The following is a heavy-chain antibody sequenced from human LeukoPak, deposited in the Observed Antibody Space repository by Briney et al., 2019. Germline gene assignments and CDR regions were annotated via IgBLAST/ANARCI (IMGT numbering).Heavy chain of an antibody. CDR1: GGSIINHY. V-gene: IGHV4-4*07. J-gene: IGHJ5*02. Sequence: SETLSPTCTVYGGSIINHYWSWIRQPAGKGLEWIGRIYSSGSANYSPSLKSRVSMSIDTSNNHFSLNLTSVTAADTALYFCARDVRYASGWSTPESWGQGTLVTVSS. D-gene: IGHD6-19*01. CDR2: IYSSGSA. CDR3: ARDVRYASGWSTPES.